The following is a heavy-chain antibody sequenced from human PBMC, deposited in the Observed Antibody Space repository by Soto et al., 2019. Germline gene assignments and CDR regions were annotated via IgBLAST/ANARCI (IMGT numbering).Heavy chain of an antibody. D-gene: IGHD1-26*01. Sequence: GGSLRLSCAASGFTFSAYAMSWVRQAPGKGLEWVSAISGSVGTTYNADSVKGRFTISRDNSKNTLYLQMSSLRAEDTAVYSWTKSRHGSYSLFDVWGQGTQVTFSS. CDR1: GFTFSAYA. CDR3: TKSRHGSYSLFDV. CDR2: ISGSVGTT. J-gene: IGHJ4*02. V-gene: IGHV3-23*01.